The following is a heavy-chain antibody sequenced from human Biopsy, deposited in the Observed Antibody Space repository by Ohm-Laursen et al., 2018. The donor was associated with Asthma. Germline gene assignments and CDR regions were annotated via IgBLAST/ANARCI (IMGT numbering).Heavy chain of an antibody. Sequence: AALKVSCKASGYTSIGCHIHWMRQAPGQGLEWMGRINPNSGGTNYAQKFQGRVTMTRDTSITTAYLELSRLRSDDTAVYYCARGQKSAGDRWFDPWGQGTLVTVSS. CDR2: INPNSGGT. CDR3: ARGQKSAGDRWFDP. V-gene: IGHV1-2*06. J-gene: IGHJ5*02. D-gene: IGHD6-13*01. CDR1: GYTSIGCH.